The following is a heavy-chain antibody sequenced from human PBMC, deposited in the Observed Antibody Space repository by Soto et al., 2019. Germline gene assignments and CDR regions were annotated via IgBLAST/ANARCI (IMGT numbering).Heavy chain of an antibody. J-gene: IGHJ4*02. V-gene: IGHV3-48*03. D-gene: IGHD2-2*01. CDR2: ISSSGSTI. CDR1: GFTFSSYE. CDR3: AAPKGSMPLDY. Sequence: PGGSLRLSCAASGFTFSSYEMNWVRQAPGKGLEWVSYISSSGSTIYHADSVKGRFTISRDNAKNSLYLQMNSLRAEDTAVYYCAAPKGSMPLDYWGQGTLVTVSS.